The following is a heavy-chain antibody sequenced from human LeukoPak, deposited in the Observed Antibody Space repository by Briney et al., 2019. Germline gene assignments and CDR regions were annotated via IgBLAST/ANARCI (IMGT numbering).Heavy chain of an antibody. Sequence: GGSLRLSCAASGFTFSSYAMSWVRQAPGKGLEWVSGISDSGGSTYYADSVKGRFTISRDSSKNTLYLQMSTLRAEDTAVYYCAKTGYESYYFDCWGQGTLVTVSS. CDR1: GFTFSSYA. D-gene: IGHD5-18*01. V-gene: IGHV3-23*01. J-gene: IGHJ4*02. CDR3: AKTGYESYYFDC. CDR2: ISDSGGST.